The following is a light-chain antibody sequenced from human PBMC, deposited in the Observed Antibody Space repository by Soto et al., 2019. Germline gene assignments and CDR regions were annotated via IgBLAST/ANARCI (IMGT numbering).Light chain of an antibody. CDR1: QFLSST. CDR3: QQYSVWPPYT. Sequence: DIVLTQSPVTLSVSPGERATLSCRASQFLSSTLAWYQQKPGQAPRLVSYGTSTRSTCIPTRFSGSGSGTEFTLTISSLQSEDFEVYYCQQYSVWPPYTFGQGTKLEIK. V-gene: IGKV3-15*01. CDR2: GTS. J-gene: IGKJ2*01.